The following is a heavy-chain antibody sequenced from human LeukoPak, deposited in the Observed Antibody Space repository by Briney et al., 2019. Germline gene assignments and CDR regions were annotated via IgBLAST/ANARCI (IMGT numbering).Heavy chain of an antibody. CDR1: GFTFSSYN. D-gene: IGHD1/OR15-1a*01. Sequence: RGGSLRLSCVASGFTFSSYNMIWVRQAPGKGLEWVSGLSGSGRATYYAHSVKGRFTISRENSKNAMFLQMNSLRVDDTAAYYCARQRVMLTGTGGTWIDPWGQGTLVTVSS. J-gene: IGHJ5*02. CDR2: LSGSGRAT. CDR3: ARQRVMLTGTGGTWIDP. V-gene: IGHV3-23*01.